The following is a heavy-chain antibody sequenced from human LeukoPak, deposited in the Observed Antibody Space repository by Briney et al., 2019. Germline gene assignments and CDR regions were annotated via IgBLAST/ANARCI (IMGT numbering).Heavy chain of an antibody. CDR1: GGSISSGSYY. D-gene: IGHD3-3*01. V-gene: IGHV4-61*02. J-gene: IGHJ5*02. CDR2: IYTSGST. Sequence: PSQTLSLTCTVSGGSISSGSYYWSWIRQPAGKGLEWIGRIYTSGSTNYNPSLKSRVTISVDTSKNQFSLKLSSVTAADTAVYYCARHVGFWSGYYKSEGWFDPWGQGTLVTVSS. CDR3: ARHVGFWSGYYKSEGWFDP.